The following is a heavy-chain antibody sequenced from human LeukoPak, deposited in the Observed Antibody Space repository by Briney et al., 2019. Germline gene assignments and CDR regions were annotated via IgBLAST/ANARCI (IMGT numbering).Heavy chain of an antibody. D-gene: IGHD3-3*01. CDR3: ASGYYDFFYGMDV. Sequence: SVKVSCKASGGTFSSYAISWVRQAPGQGLEWMGRIIPILGIANYAQKFQGRVTITADKSTSTAYMELSSLRSEDTAVYYCASGYYDFFYGMDVWGQGTTVTVSS. CDR1: GGTFSSYA. J-gene: IGHJ6*02. V-gene: IGHV1-69*04. CDR2: IIPILGIA.